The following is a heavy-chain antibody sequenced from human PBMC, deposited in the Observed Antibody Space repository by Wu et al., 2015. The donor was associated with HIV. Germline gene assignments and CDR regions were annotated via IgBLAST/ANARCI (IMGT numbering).Heavy chain of an antibody. J-gene: IGHJ4*02. D-gene: IGHD4-17*01. CDR2: INPSGGST. CDR3: ARVDYGDYLPRY. V-gene: IGHV1-46*01. Sequence: QVLLVQSETEVKKPGASVKVSCKASGYTFTSYYMHWVRQAPGQGLEWMGIINPSGGSTNYAQKFQGRVTMTRDTSTSTVYMELSSLRSEDTAVYYCARVDYGDYLPRYWGQGTLVTVSS. CDR1: GYTFTSYY.